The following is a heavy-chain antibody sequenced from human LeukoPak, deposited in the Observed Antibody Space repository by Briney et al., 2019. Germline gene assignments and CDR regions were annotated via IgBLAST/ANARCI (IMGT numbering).Heavy chain of an antibody. CDR3: ARFLEGRTFDP. CDR2: INPNSGGT. J-gene: IGHJ5*02. V-gene: IGHV1-2*02. CDR1: GYTFTGYY. Sequence: GASVKVSCKASGYTFTGYYMHWVRQAPGQGLEWMGWINPNSGGTNHAQKFQGRVTMTRDTSISTAYMELSRLRSDDTAVYYCARFLEGRTFDPWGQGTLVTVSS. D-gene: IGHD3-3*01.